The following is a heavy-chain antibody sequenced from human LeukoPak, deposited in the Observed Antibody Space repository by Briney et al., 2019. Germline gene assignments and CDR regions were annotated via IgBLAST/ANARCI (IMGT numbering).Heavy chain of an antibody. J-gene: IGHJ5*02. CDR3: ARGEKIAAAEWFDP. V-gene: IGHV1-8*01. D-gene: IGHD6-13*01. CDR2: MNPNSGNT. CDR1: GYTFTSYD. Sequence: ASVKVSCKASGYTFTSYDINWGRQATGQGLEWMGWMNPNSGNTGYAQKFQGRVTMTRNTSISTAYMELSSLRSEDTAVYYCARGEKIAAAEWFDPWGQGTLVTVSS.